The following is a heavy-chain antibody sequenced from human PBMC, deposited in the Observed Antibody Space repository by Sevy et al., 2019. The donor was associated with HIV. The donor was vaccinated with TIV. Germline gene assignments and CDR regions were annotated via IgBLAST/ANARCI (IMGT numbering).Heavy chain of an antibody. J-gene: IGHJ4*02. CDR2: ISVFNGNK. V-gene: IGHV1-18*01. Sequence: ASVKVSCKTSGYAFSNYGIVWVRQAPGQGLEWLGWISVFNGNKHYAEKFQDRVSMTINTATDTFYMDLRSLTSDDTGVYYCARESGKYGDSGFDYWGQGTLVTVSS. D-gene: IGHD2-21*02. CDR3: ARESGKYGDSGFDY. CDR1: GYAFSNYG.